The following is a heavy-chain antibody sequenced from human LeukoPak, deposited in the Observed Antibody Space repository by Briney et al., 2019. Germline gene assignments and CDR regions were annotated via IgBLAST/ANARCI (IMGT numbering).Heavy chain of an antibody. CDR1: GYSISSGYY. Sequence: SETLSLTCTVSGYSISSGYYWGWIRQPPGKGLEWIGSIYYSGSTYYNPSLKSRVTISVDTSKNQFSLKLSSVTAADTAVYYCAREIIAAAGTRNWFDPWGQGTLVTVSS. V-gene: IGHV4-38-2*02. CDR3: AREIIAAAGTRNWFDP. J-gene: IGHJ5*02. CDR2: IYYSGST. D-gene: IGHD6-13*01.